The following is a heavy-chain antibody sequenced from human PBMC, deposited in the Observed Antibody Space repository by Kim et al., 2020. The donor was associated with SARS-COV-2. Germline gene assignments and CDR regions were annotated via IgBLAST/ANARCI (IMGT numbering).Heavy chain of an antibody. D-gene: IGHD3-16*01. V-gene: IGHV1-3*01. CDR2: IDCGNGNT. J-gene: IGHJ4*02. CDR1: GHFFTRDS. Sequence: ASVKVSCKTSGHFFTRDSIHRVRQAPGQGLEWLGGIDCGNGNTIYSQKFQGRVTFTTDTSASTAYLELSFLRSEDSAVYYCLGGFYFDYWGQGTLVTVSS. CDR3: LGGFYFDY.